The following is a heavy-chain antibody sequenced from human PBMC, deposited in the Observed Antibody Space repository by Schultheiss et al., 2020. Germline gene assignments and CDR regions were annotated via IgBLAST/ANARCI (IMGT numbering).Heavy chain of an antibody. CDR1: GFTFNGYS. Sequence: GGSLRLSCAASGFTFNGYSMNWVRQAPGKGLEWVSSISSSSSYIYYADSVKGRFTISRDNAKNSLFLQMNSLRAEDTAVYYCARAGPHSSSHYGSYYFDYWGQGTLVTVSS. CDR3: ARAGPHSSSHYGSYYFDY. D-gene: IGHD6-13*01. CDR2: ISSSSSYI. V-gene: IGHV3-21*01. J-gene: IGHJ4*02.